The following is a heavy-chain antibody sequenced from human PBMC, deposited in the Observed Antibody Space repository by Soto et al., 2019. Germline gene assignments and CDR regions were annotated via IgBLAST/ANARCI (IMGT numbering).Heavy chain of an antibody. CDR1: GFTFSSYS. D-gene: IGHD3-3*01. J-gene: IGHJ4*02. CDR3: ARDNANVFWSGRHFDY. Sequence: EVQLVESGGGLVKPGGSLRLSCAASGFTFSSYSMNWVRQAPGKGLEWVSFISSSSSYIYYADSVKGRFTISRDNAKNSLYLQMNSLRAEDTAVYYCARDNANVFWSGRHFDYWGQGTLVTVS. CDR2: ISSSSSYI. V-gene: IGHV3-21*01.